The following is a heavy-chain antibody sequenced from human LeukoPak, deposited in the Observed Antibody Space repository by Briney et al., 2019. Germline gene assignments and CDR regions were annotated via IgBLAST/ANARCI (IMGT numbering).Heavy chain of an antibody. J-gene: IGHJ4*02. CDR3: ARELPFDY. V-gene: IGHV3-74*01. CDR1: GFTFSSYW. CDR2: ISGDGSST. Sequence: QPGGSLRLSCAASGFTFSSYWMHWVRQTPGKGLVWVSRISGDGSSTTYAESVKGRFTISRDNAKNTLYLQINTLRAEDTAAYYCARELPFDYWGQGTLVTVSS.